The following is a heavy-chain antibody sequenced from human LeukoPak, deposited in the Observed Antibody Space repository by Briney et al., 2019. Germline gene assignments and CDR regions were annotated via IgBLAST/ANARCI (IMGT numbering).Heavy chain of an antibody. CDR1: GGSISSGGYS. Sequence: SETLSLTCTVSGGSISSGGYSWSWIRQHPGKGLEWIGYIYYSGSTYYNPSLKSRVTISVDTSKNQFSLKLSSVTAAGTAVYYCAIASRTYYYDSSGYFREYYFDYWGQGTLVTVSS. V-gene: IGHV4-31*03. CDR3: AIASRTYYYDSSGYFREYYFDY. D-gene: IGHD3-22*01. J-gene: IGHJ4*02. CDR2: IYYSGST.